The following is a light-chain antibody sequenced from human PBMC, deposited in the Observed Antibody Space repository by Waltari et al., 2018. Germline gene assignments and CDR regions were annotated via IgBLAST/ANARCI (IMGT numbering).Light chain of an antibody. V-gene: IGLV3-21*04. J-gene: IGLJ3*02. Sequence: YVVNQPPSVSVAPGKPATLPRGGENLESKRLNWYQQKPGQAPLWVMFYDKDRPAAVPARFSGSNSGNMASLIIGWVEAGDEADYHCQVWDDTTNSGVFGGGTRLTVL. CDR2: YDK. CDR3: QVWDDTTNSGV. CDR1: NLESKR.